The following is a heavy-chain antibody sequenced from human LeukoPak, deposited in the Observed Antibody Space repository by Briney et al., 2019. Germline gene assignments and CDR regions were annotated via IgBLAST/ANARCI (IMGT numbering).Heavy chain of an antibody. CDR3: ARDPFIAAAPTGDY. Sequence: ASVTVSFKASGYTFTIYGISWVRQAPGQGLEWMGWISAYNGNTNYAQKLQGRVTMTTDTSTSTAYMELRSLRSDDTAVYYCARDPFIAAAPTGDYWGQGTLVTVSS. CDR1: GYTFTIYG. D-gene: IGHD6-13*01. V-gene: IGHV1-18*01. J-gene: IGHJ4*02. CDR2: ISAYNGNT.